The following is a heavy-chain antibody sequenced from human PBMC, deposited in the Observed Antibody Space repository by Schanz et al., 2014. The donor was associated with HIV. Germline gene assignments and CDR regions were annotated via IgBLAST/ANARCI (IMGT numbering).Heavy chain of an antibody. D-gene: IGHD4-17*01. CDR1: GFTFTSYW. Sequence: EVQLVESGGGLVQPGGSLRLSCAASGFTFTSYWMSWVRQAPGKGLEWVANIKHNGDERFYLDSVKGRFTISRDNAKNSLYLQMNRLRAADTAVYYCARHDYVDHPRYFDFWGQGTLVTVSS. V-gene: IGHV3-7*01. CDR2: IKHNGDER. J-gene: IGHJ4*02. CDR3: ARHDYVDHPRYFDF.